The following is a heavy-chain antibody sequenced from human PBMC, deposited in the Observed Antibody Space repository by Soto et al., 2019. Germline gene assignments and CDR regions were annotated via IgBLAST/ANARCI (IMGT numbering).Heavy chain of an antibody. CDR1: GFVFSTYS. D-gene: IGHD4-17*01. J-gene: IGHJ4*02. CDR2: IIGSSGDT. V-gene: IGHV3-23*01. CDR3: AKAKWPYGAWDIDY. Sequence: EVQLLESGGRLVQPGGSLRLSCVASGFVFSTYSMTWVRQAPGKGLEWVSSIIGSSGDTSYADSVRGRFTISRDNSQSTLFLQMNGLRADDTAIYFCAKAKWPYGAWDIDYWGQGTLVTVSP.